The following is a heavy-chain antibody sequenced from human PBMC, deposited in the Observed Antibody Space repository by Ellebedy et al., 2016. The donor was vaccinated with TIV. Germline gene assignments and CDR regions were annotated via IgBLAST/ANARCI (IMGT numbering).Heavy chain of an antibody. CDR3: ARDPPINGKKSWCFDS. Sequence: GESLKISCAASGFTFSNFGIHCVRLAPGKGLEWVTVISDDGNNQYYAASVKGRFTISRDNSKNTVYLQMNSLRGEDAALYYCARDPPINGKKSWCFDSWGQGTLVTVAS. D-gene: IGHD2-8*01. CDR2: ISDDGNNQ. V-gene: IGHV3-30*03. J-gene: IGHJ4*02. CDR1: GFTFSNFG.